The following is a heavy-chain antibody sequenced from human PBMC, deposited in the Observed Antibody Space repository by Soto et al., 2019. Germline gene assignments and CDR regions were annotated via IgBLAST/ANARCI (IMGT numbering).Heavy chain of an antibody. J-gene: IGHJ6*02. CDR2: IYYSGST. CDR3: ARVLTDTYYYYYGLDV. V-gene: IGHV4-31*03. CDR1: GGSISSGRYY. Sequence: LSLTCTVSGGSISSGRYYWSWIRQHPGKGLEWIGYIYYSGSTYYNPSLKSRVTISVDTSKNHFSLKLSSVTAADTAVYYCARVLTDTYYYYYGLDVWGQGTTVTVSS. D-gene: IGHD5-18*01.